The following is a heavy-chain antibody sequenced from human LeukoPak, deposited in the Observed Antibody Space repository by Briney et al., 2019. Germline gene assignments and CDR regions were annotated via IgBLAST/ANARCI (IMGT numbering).Heavy chain of an antibody. V-gene: IGHV4-31*03. CDR2: IYYSGST. CDR3: ARVLEDCGGDCYPGGFDY. D-gene: IGHD2-21*02. Sequence: PSETLSLTCTVSGGSISSGGYYWSWIRQHPGKGLEWIGYIYYSGSTYCNPSLKSRVTISVDTSKNQFSLKLSSVTAADTAVYYCARVLEDCGGDCYPGGFDYWGQGTLVTVSS. J-gene: IGHJ4*02. CDR1: GGSISSGGYY.